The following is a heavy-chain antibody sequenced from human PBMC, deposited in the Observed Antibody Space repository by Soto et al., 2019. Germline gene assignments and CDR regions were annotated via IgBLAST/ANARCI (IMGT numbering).Heavy chain of an antibody. CDR3: ARTLKTHDYIWGSYD. CDR2: IIPILGIA. Sequence: QVQLVQSGAEVKKPGSSVKVSCKASGGTFSSYTISWVRQAPGQGLEWMGRIIPILGIANYAQKFQGRVTITADKSKSTAYMEQRSLRSEDTALYYCARTLKTHDYIWGSYDWGQGTLVTVSS. CDR1: GGTFSSYT. V-gene: IGHV1-69*02. D-gene: IGHD3-16*01. J-gene: IGHJ4*02.